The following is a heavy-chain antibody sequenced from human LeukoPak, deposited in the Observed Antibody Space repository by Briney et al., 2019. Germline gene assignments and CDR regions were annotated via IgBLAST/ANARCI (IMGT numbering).Heavy chain of an antibody. CDR2: IYYSGST. CDR1: GGSISSYY. J-gene: IGHJ4*02. V-gene: IGHV4-59*01. D-gene: IGHD3-22*01. CDR3: ARESYYYESSGYYPYYFDF. Sequence: SETLSLTCTVSGGSISSYYWSWIRQPPGKGLEWIGYIYYSGSTNYNPSLKSRVTISVDTSENHFSLKLSSVTAADTAVDYCARESYYYESSGYYPYYFDFWVQGILVTV.